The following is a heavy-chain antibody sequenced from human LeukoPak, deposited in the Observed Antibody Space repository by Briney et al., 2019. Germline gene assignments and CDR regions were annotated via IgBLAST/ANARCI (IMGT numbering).Heavy chain of an antibody. J-gene: IGHJ4*02. CDR1: GGSISSGSYY. Sequence: SQTLSLTFTVPGGSISSGSYYWGWIRPPAGKGLEWIGRIYTSGSTNYNPSLKSRVTISVDTSKNQFSLKLSSVTAADTAVYYCARDSAIFGVVITDYWGQGTLVTVSS. CDR3: ARDSAIFGVVITDY. D-gene: IGHD3-3*01. CDR2: IYTSGST. V-gene: IGHV4-61*02.